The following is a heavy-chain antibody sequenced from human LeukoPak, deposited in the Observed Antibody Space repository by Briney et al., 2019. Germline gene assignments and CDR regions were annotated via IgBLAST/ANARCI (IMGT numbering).Heavy chain of an antibody. CDR2: IKPDGSDK. CDR1: GFTFSSHW. J-gene: IGHJ5*02. D-gene: IGHD4-17*01. CDR3: AKLPYGDYNHH. Sequence: GGSLRLSCAASGFTFSSHWMSWVRQAPGKGLEWVANIKPDGSDKYYVDSVKGRFTISRDNAKNSLYLQMNSMRAEDTAVYYCAKLPYGDYNHHWGQGTLVTVSS. V-gene: IGHV3-7*05.